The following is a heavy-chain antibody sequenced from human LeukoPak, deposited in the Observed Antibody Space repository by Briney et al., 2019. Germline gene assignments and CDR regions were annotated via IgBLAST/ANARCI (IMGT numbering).Heavy chain of an antibody. J-gene: IGHJ6*03. D-gene: IGHD3-10*01. V-gene: IGHV3-72*01. CDR1: GFTFSDHY. Sequence: QPGGSLRLSCAASGFTFSDHYMDWVRQAPGKGLEWVGRTRNKANSYTTEYAASVKGRFTISRDDSKNSLYLQMNSLKTEDTAVYYCARAARTLSWPKYYYMDVWGKGTTVTVSS. CDR2: TRNKANSYTT. CDR3: ARAARTLSWPKYYYMDV.